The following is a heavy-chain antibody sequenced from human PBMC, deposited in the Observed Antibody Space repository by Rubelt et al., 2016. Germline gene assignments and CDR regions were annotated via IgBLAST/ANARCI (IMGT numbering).Heavy chain of an antibody. J-gene: IGHJ4*02. V-gene: IGHV1-2*02. CDR3: ASSSGSYYSLDY. CDR2: INPNSGGT. CDR1: GYTFTGYY. D-gene: IGHD1-26*01. Sequence: QVQLVQSGAEVKKPGASVKVSCKASGYTFTGYYMHWVRQAPGQGLEWMGWINPNSGGTNYAQKLQGRVTMTRDTYISTAYMELSRLRSDDTAVYYCASSSGSYYSLDYWGQGTLVTVSS.